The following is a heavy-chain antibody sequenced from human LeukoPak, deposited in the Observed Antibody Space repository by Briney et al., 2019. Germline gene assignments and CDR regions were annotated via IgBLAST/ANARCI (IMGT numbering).Heavy chain of an antibody. CDR1: GGSISSSSYY. J-gene: IGHJ3*02. Sequence: PSETLSLTCTVSGGSISSSSYYWGWIRQPPGKGLEWIVSIYYSGSTYYNPSLKGRVTISVDTSKNKFSLKLNSVTAADTAVYYCARPSYRGSYYDAFDIWGQGTMVTVSS. D-gene: IGHD1-26*01. V-gene: IGHV4-39*01. CDR2: IYYSGST. CDR3: ARPSYRGSYYDAFDI.